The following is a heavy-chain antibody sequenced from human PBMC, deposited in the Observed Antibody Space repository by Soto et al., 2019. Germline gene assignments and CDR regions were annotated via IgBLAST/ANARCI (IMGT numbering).Heavy chain of an antibody. CDR2: ISSRSSYI. Sequence: PGGSLRLSCAASGFTFSSHTMNCVRQAPGKGLEWVSSISSRSSYIYYADSVKARFTISRDNAKNSLYLQMNSLRAEDTAVYYCARDRSGDGMDVWGQGTTVTVSS. CDR1: GFTFSSHT. V-gene: IGHV3-21*01. J-gene: IGHJ6*02. CDR3: ARDRSGDGMDV.